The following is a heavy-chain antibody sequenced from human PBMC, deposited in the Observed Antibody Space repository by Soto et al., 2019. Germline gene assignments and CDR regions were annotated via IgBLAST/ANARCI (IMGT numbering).Heavy chain of an antibody. J-gene: IGHJ6*02. CDR3: ARIRLHGYYYYGMDV. CDR2: INHSGST. CDR1: GGSFSGYY. Sequence: SETLSLTCAVYGGSFSGYYWSWIRQPPGKGLEWIGEINHSGSTNYNPSLKSRVTISVDTSKNQFSLKLSSVTAADTAVYYCARIRLHGYYYYGMDVWGQGTTVT. V-gene: IGHV4-34*01.